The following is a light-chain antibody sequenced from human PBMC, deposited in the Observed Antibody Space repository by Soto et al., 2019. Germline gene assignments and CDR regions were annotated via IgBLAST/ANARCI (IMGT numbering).Light chain of an antibody. CDR3: QQYGSSQWT. J-gene: IGKJ1*01. V-gene: IGKV3-20*01. CDR1: QSVSSSY. CDR2: GAS. Sequence: EIVLTQSPGTLSLSPGEIATLSFSASQSVSSSYLAWYQQKPGQAPRLLIYGASSRATGIPDRFSGSGTGTDFTLTISRLEPEDFAVYYCQQYGSSQWTFGQGTKVDIK.